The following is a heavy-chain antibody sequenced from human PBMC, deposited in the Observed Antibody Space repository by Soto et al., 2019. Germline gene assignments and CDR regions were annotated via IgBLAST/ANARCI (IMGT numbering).Heavy chain of an antibody. CDR2: INRDGSST. V-gene: IGHV3-74*01. D-gene: IGHD1-1*01. Sequence: GGSLRLSCAASGFTFRSYWMHWVRQAPGKGLVWVSRINRDGSSTSYADSVKGRVTISRDTAKNTLYLQMNSLRAEDTAVYYCAREIVTTGEYYFDSWGQRTLVTVSS. CDR1: GFTFRSYW. J-gene: IGHJ4*02. CDR3: AREIVTTGEYYFDS.